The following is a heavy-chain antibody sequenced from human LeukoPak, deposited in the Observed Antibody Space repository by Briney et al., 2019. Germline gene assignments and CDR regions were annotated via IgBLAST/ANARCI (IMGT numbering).Heavy chain of an antibody. Sequence: GGSLRLSCAASGFTFSSYWMHWVRQAPGKGLVWVSRINSDVSSTSYADSVKGRFTISRDNAKNTLYLQMNSLRAEDTAVYYCARGDIVVVVAATRVGDYWGQGTLVTVSS. J-gene: IGHJ4*02. V-gene: IGHV3-74*01. CDR1: GFTFSSYW. CDR2: INSDVSST. D-gene: IGHD2-15*01. CDR3: ARGDIVVVVAATRVGDY.